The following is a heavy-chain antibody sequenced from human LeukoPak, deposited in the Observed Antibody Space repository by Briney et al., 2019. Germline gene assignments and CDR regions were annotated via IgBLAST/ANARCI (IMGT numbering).Heavy chain of an antibody. D-gene: IGHD3-22*01. CDR2: ISSNGGST. CDR3: VKGAMIVVVTWYFDL. CDR1: GFTFSSYA. J-gene: IGHJ2*01. Sequence: PGGSLRLSCSASGFTFSSYAMHWVRQAPGKGLEYVSAISSNGGSTYYADSVKGRFTISRDNSKNTLYLQMSSLRAEDTAVYYCVKGAMIVVVTWYFDLWGRGTPVTVSS. V-gene: IGHV3-64D*06.